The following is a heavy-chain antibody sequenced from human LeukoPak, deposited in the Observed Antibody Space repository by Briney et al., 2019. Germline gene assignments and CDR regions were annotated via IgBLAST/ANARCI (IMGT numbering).Heavy chain of an antibody. V-gene: IGHV4-61*08. CDR1: GGSISSGGYS. CDR2: IYYSGST. D-gene: IGHD4-23*01. Sequence: SETLSLTCAVSGGSISSGGYSWSWIRQPPGKGLEWIGYIYYSGSTYYNPSLKSRVTISVDTSKNQFSLKLSSVTAADTAVYYCARDPAYGGNTPDAFDIWGQGTMVTVSS. J-gene: IGHJ3*02. CDR3: ARDPAYGGNTPDAFDI.